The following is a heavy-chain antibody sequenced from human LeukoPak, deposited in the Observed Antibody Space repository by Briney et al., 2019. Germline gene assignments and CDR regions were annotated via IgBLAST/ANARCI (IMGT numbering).Heavy chain of an antibody. CDR2: INDDGSRT. J-gene: IGHJ4*02. V-gene: IGHV3-74*01. Sequence: GGSLRLSCAASGFTFGSFWMHWVRQTAGKGLVWVARINDDGSRTDYADSVEGRFTISRDNAKNTVYLQMNRLGAEDTAVYYCVRSVRFFDWLGDFWGQGTLVIVSS. D-gene: IGHD3-9*01. CDR1: GFTFGSFW. CDR3: VRSVRFFDWLGDF.